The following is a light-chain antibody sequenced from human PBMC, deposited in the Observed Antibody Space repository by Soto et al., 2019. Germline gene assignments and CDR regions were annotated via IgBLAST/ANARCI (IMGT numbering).Light chain of an antibody. CDR1: QSVSIN. J-gene: IGKJ1*01. V-gene: IGKV3-15*01. Sequence: EVVMTQSPATLSVSPGERATLSCRASQSVSINLAWYQQKPGQAPRLLIYGASTRATGIPARFSGSGSGTAFTLTINSLQSDDFAVYYCQHYNNWPPWTFGQGTKVEIK. CDR2: GAS. CDR3: QHYNNWPPWT.